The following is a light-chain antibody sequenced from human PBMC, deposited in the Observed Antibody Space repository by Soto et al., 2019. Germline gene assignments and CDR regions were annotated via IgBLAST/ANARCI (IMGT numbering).Light chain of an antibody. CDR1: SSDIGTYNL. CDR3: CPNAGSGPENFV. V-gene: IGLV2-23*01. CDR2: EGI. Sequence: QSALTQPASVSGSPGQSITISCTGTSSDIGTYNLVSWYQHYPGKAPKLMIYEGIKRPSGVSNRFSGSKSGNTAFLTISGVQAEGEAGFFCCPNAGSGPENFVFGSGTQLALL. J-gene: IGLJ7*01.